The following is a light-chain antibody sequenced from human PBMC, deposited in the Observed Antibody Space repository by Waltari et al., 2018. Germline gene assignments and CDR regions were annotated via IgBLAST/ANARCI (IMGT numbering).Light chain of an antibody. CDR2: DAS. J-gene: IGKJ3*01. CDR1: QDISNY. Sequence: DIQMTQSPSSLSASVGDRVTITCQASQDISNYLNWYQQKPGKAPKLLIYDASNLETGVPSGFSGSGSGTDFTFTISSLQPEDIATYYCQQYDNLPFGPGTKVDIK. V-gene: IGKV1-33*01. CDR3: QQYDNLP.